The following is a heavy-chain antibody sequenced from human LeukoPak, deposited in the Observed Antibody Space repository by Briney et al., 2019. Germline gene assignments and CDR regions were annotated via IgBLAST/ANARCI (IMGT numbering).Heavy chain of an antibody. D-gene: IGHD3-22*01. CDR3: ARDSITMIARNDY. CDR1: GFTFSSYS. J-gene: IGHJ4*02. CDR2: ISSSSSYI. Sequence: GGSLRLSCAASGFTFSSYSMNWVRQAPGKGLEWVSSISSSSSYIYYADSVKGRFTISRDNAKNSLYLQMNCLRAEDTAVYYCARDSITMIARNDYWGQGTLVTVSS. V-gene: IGHV3-21*01.